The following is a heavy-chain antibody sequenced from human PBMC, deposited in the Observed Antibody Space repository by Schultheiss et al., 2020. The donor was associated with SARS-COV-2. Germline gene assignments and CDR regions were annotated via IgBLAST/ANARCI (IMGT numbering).Heavy chain of an antibody. CDR1: GGSISSYY. CDR2: FYYSGST. Sequence: SETLSLTCTVSGGSISSYYWSWIRQPPGKGLEWIGYFYYSGSTNYNPSLKSRVTISVDTSKNQFSLKLSSVTAADTAVYYCARVYCGGDCYLPGPLYYFDYWGQGTLVTVSS. CDR3: ARVYCGGDCYLPGPLYYFDY. V-gene: IGHV4-59*01. D-gene: IGHD2-21*02. J-gene: IGHJ4*02.